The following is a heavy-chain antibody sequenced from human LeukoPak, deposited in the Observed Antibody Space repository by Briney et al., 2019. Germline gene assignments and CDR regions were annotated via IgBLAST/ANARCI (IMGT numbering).Heavy chain of an antibody. V-gene: IGHV1-69*05. CDR1: GGTFSSYA. J-gene: IGHJ3*02. CDR3: ARGRDIVVVPAALGGTFDI. Sequence: ASVKVSCKASGGTFSSYAISWVRQAPGQGLEWMGGIIPIFGTANYAQKFQGRVTITTDESTSTAYMELSSLRSEDTAVYYCARGRDIVVVPAALGGTFDIWGQGTMVTVSS. D-gene: IGHD2-2*01. CDR2: IIPIFGTA.